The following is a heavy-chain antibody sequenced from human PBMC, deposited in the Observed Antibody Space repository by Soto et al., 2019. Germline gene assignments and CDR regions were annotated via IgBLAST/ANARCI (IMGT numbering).Heavy chain of an antibody. Sequence: SETLSLTCTVSGGSVSSGSYYWSWIRQPPGKGLEWIGYIYYSGSTNYNPSLKSRVTISVDTSKNQFSLKLSSVTAADTAVYYCAGDDRYCSGGSCYLWGQGTLVTVSS. D-gene: IGHD2-15*01. J-gene: IGHJ5*02. CDR3: AGDDRYCSGGSCYL. V-gene: IGHV4-61*01. CDR2: IYYSGST. CDR1: GGSVSSGSYY.